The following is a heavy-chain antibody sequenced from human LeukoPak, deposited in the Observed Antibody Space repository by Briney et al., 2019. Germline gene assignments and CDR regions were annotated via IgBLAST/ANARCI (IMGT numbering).Heavy chain of an antibody. CDR1: GFTFSSYA. CDR2: INGNGGRT. Sequence: GGSLRLSCAASGFTFSSYAMSWVRQAPGKGLEWVSSINGNGGRTYYADSVKGRFTISRDNAKNSLYLQMNSLRAEDTAVYYCARDEAARGGKEVDYWGQGTLVTVSS. V-gene: IGHV3-23*01. J-gene: IGHJ4*02. CDR3: ARDEAARGGKEVDY. D-gene: IGHD6-6*01.